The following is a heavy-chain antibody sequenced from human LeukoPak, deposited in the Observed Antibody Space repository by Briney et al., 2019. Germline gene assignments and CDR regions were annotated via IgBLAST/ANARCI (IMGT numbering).Heavy chain of an antibody. CDR3: AKDVGGYGDYYYYYGMDV. CDR2: ISWNSGSI. J-gene: IGHJ6*02. CDR1: GFTFDDYA. D-gene: IGHD4-17*01. Sequence: PGRSLRLSCAASGFTFDDYAMHWVRQAPGKGLEWVSGISWNSGSIGYADSVKGRFTISRDNAKNSLYLQMNSLRAEDTALYYCAKDVGGYGDYYYYYGMDVWGQGTTVTVSS. V-gene: IGHV3-9*01.